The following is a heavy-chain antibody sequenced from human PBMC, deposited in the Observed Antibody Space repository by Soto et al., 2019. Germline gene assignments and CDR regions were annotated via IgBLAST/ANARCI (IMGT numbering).Heavy chain of an antibody. CDR3: ARDRTVGDHDAFDI. Sequence: ASVKVSCKVSGYTLTELSMHWVRQAPGKGLEWMGGFDPEDGETIYAQKFQGRVTMTEDESTSTAYMELSSLRSEDTAVYYCARDRTVGDHDAFDIWGQGTMVTVSS. J-gene: IGHJ3*02. CDR2: FDPEDGET. CDR1: GYTLTELS. D-gene: IGHD3-16*01. V-gene: IGHV1-24*01.